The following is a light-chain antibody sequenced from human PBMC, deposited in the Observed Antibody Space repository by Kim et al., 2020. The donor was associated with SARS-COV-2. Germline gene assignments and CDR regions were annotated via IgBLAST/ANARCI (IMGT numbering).Light chain of an antibody. CDR1: SLRSYY. V-gene: IGLV3-19*01. CDR3: NSRDSNDNVV. Sequence: SSELTQDPAVSVALGQTVRITCQGDSLRSYYATWYQQKLGQAPILVIYGKNNRPSGIPDRFSGSSSGNTASLTITGTQAGDEADYYCNSRDSNDNVVFGG. CDR2: GKN. J-gene: IGLJ2*01.